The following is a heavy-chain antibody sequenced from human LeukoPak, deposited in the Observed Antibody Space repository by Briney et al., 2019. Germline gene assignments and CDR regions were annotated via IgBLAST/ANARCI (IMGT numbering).Heavy chain of an antibody. CDR1: GFTFSNAW. CDR3: TTGSLFDVVVPAATPDFYYYYMDV. J-gene: IGHJ6*03. CDR2: IKSKTDGGTT. D-gene: IGHD2-2*01. Sequence: GGSLRLSCAASGFTFSNAWMSWVRQAPGKGLEWVGRIKSKTDGGTTDYAAPVKGRFTLSRDDSKNTLYLQMNSLKTEDTAVYYCTTGSLFDVVVPAATPDFYYYYMDVWGKGTTVTVSS. V-gene: IGHV3-15*01.